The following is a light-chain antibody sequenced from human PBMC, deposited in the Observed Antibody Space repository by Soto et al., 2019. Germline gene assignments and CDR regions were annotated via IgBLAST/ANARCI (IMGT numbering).Light chain of an antibody. Sequence: EIVMTQYPATLSVSPGERATLSCSASQSVSSNLAWYQQKPGQTPKILIYVASTRATGIPARFSGSGSGTEFTLTISSLQSEDFSVYYCQQYNVWPLTFGGGTKVEFK. V-gene: IGKV3-15*01. CDR1: QSVSSN. CDR2: VAS. J-gene: IGKJ4*01. CDR3: QQYNVWPLT.